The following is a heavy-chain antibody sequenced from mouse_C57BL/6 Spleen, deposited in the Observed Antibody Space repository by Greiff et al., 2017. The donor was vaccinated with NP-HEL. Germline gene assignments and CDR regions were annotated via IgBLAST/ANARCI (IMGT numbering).Heavy chain of an antibody. J-gene: IGHJ4*01. D-gene: IGHD2-4*01. CDR1: GFTFSSYG. CDR3: ARHPHWDYDIYYYAMDY. V-gene: IGHV5-6*01. Sequence: EVQLQQSGGDLVKPGGSLKLSCAASGFTFSSYGMSWVRQTPDKRLEWVATISSGGSYTYYLDSVKGRFTISRDNAKNTLYLQMSSLKSEDTAMYYCARHPHWDYDIYYYAMDYWGQGTSVTVSS. CDR2: ISSGGSYT.